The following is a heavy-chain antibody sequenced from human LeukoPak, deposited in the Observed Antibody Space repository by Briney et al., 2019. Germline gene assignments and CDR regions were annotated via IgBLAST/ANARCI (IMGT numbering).Heavy chain of an antibody. CDR1: GGSISSSSYY. CDR3: ASNAAMAPGWFDP. V-gene: IGHV4-39*07. J-gene: IGHJ5*02. D-gene: IGHD5-18*01. Sequence: SETLSLTCTVSGGSISSSSYYWGWIRQPPGKGLEWIGSIYYSGSTYYNPSLKSRVTISVDTSKNQFSLKLSSVTAADTAVYYCASNAAMAPGWFDPWGQGTLVTVSS. CDR2: IYYSGST.